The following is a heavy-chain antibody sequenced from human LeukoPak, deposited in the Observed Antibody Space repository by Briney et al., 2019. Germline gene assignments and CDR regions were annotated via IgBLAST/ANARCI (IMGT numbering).Heavy chain of an antibody. CDR2: VSGSGDST. Sequence: PGGSLRLSCAASGFTFSSSSMSWVRQAPGKGLEWVSAVSGSGDSTYYAGSVKGRFTISRDNSKNTLYLQMNSLRVEDTAVYYCAKDHLTLDAFDIWGQGTMVTVSS. V-gene: IGHV3-23*01. CDR1: GFTFSSSS. CDR3: AKDHLTLDAFDI. J-gene: IGHJ3*02.